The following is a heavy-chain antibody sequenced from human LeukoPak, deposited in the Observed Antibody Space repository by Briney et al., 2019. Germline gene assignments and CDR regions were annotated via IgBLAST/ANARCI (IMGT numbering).Heavy chain of an antibody. CDR2: ISSSSSYI. D-gene: IGHD3-22*01. Sequence: PGGSLRLSCAVSGFTFSSYGMTWVRQAPGKGLEWVSSISSSSSYIYYADSVKGRFTISRDNAKNSLYLQMNSLRAEDTAVYYCARVTFMVEGYDSSETDYWGQGTLVTVSS. V-gene: IGHV3-21*01. CDR1: GFTFSSYG. CDR3: ARVTFMVEGYDSSETDY. J-gene: IGHJ4*02.